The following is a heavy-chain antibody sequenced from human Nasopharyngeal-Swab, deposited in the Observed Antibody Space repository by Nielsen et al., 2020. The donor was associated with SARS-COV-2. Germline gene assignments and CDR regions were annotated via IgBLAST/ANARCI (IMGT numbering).Heavy chain of an antibody. CDR1: GFTFDDYA. CDR3: AKQPAADYGMDV. V-gene: IGHV3-9*01. Sequence: GGSLGLSCAASGFTFDDYAMHWVRQAPGKGLEWVSGISWNSGSIGYADSVKGRFTISRDNAKNSLYLQMNSPRAEDTALYYCAKQPAADYGMDVWGQGTTVTVSS. J-gene: IGHJ6*02. CDR2: ISWNSGSI. D-gene: IGHD2-2*01.